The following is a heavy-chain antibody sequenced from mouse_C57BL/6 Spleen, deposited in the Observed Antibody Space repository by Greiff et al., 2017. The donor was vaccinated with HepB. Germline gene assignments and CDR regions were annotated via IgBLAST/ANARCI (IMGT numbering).Heavy chain of an antibody. Sequence: QVQLQQSGPELVKPGASVKISCKASGYAFSSSWMNWVKQRPGKGLEWIGRIYPGDGDTNYNGKFKGKATLTADKSSSTAYMQLSSLTSEDSAVYFCARRGDGYYVGDAMDYWGQGTSVTVSS. J-gene: IGHJ4*01. CDR1: GYAFSSSW. D-gene: IGHD2-3*01. CDR2: IYPGDGDT. CDR3: ARRGDGYYVGDAMDY. V-gene: IGHV1-82*01.